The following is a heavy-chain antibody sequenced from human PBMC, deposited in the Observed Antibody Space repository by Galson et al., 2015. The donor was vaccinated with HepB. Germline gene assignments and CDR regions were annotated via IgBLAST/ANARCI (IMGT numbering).Heavy chain of an antibody. V-gene: IGHV3-48*01. CDR2: ISSSSSTI. Sequence: SLRLSCAASGFTFSSYSMNWVRQAPGKGLEWVSYISSSSSTIYYADSVKGRFTISRDNAKNSLYLQMNSLRAEDTAVYYCAKVDGYTSGYFDYWGQGTLVTVSS. D-gene: IGHD5-24*01. J-gene: IGHJ4*02. CDR1: GFTFSSYS. CDR3: AKVDGYTSGYFDY.